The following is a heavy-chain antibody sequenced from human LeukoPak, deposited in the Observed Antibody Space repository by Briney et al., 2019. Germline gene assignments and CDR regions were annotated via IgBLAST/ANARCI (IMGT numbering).Heavy chain of an antibody. Sequence: ASVKVSCKASGYPFIFYYIHWVRQAPGQGLEWMGCINPNSGGTKYAQKFQGRVTMTRDTSISTAYMELSSLRSDDTAVFYCARAQGSYYHVDFWGQGTLVTVSS. J-gene: IGHJ4*02. CDR1: GYPFIFYY. CDR2: INPNSGGT. V-gene: IGHV1-2*02. D-gene: IGHD1-26*01. CDR3: ARAQGSYYHVDF.